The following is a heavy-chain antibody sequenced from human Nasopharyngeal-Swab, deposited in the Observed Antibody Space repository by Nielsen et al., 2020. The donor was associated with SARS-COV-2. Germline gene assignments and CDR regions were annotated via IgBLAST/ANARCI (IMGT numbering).Heavy chain of an antibody. CDR3: ARQPPYYYDSSAHFDY. Sequence: SETLSLTCTVSGGSISSYYWGWIRQPPGKGLEWIGSIYYSGSTYYNPSLKSRVTISVDTSKNQFSLKLSSVTAADTAVYYCARQPPYYYDSSAHFDYWGQGTLVTVSS. CDR1: GGSISSYY. D-gene: IGHD3-22*01. V-gene: IGHV4-39*01. CDR2: IYYSGST. J-gene: IGHJ4*02.